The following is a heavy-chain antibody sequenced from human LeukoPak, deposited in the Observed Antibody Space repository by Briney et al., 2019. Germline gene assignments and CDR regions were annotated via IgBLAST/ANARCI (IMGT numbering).Heavy chain of an antibody. Sequence: GASVKVSCKASGNTFTSDYMHWVRQAPGQGLEWMGIINPSGGSTSYAQKFQGRVTMTRDTSTSTVYMELSSLRSEDTAVYYCARGGNYYDSNGGFDYWGQGTLVTVSS. CDR1: GNTFTSDY. CDR3: ARGGNYYDSNGGFDY. D-gene: IGHD3-22*01. V-gene: IGHV1-46*01. CDR2: INPSGGST. J-gene: IGHJ4*02.